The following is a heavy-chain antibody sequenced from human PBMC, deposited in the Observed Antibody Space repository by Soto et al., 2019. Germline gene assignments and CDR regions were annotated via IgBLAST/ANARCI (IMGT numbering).Heavy chain of an antibody. CDR1: GGSLSSGSYS. V-gene: IGHV4-61*01. J-gene: IGHJ6*02. Sequence: QVQLQESGPGLVKPSETLSLTCTVSGGSLSSGSYSWSWIRQPPGKRLEWIGYIYYTGGSNYNPSLKSRVTISLHTSKNQFSLMVTSVTAADTAVYYCARGTVMLGYAMDVWGQGTTVTVSS. CDR2: IYYTGGS. CDR3: ARGTVMLGYAMDV. D-gene: IGHD3-10*02.